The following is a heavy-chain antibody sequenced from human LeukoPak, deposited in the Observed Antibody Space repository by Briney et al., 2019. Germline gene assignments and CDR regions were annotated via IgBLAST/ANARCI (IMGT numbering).Heavy chain of an antibody. J-gene: IGHJ4*02. Sequence: SETLSLTCTVSGGSFSSGSYYWSWIRQPPGKGLEWIGYIYYSGSTNYNPSLKSRVTISVDTSKNQFSLKLSSVTAADTAVYYCARGKSGSQRGALDYWGQGTLVTVSS. CDR1: GGSFSSGSYY. CDR2: IYYSGST. CDR3: ARGKSGSQRGALDY. V-gene: IGHV4-61*01. D-gene: IGHD1-26*01.